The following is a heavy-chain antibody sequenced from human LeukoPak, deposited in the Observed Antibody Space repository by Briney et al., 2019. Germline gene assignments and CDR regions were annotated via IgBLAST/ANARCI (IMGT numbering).Heavy chain of an antibody. Sequence: GASVKVSCKASGGTFSSYAISWVRQAPGQGLEWMGGIIPIFGTANYAQKFQGRVTITADESTSTVYMELRSLRSDDTAVYYCARDRPLWFGELSYEYYFDYWGQGTLVTVSS. CDR2: IIPIFGTA. J-gene: IGHJ4*02. CDR3: ARDRPLWFGELSYEYYFDY. V-gene: IGHV1-69*13. D-gene: IGHD3-10*01. CDR1: GGTFSSYA.